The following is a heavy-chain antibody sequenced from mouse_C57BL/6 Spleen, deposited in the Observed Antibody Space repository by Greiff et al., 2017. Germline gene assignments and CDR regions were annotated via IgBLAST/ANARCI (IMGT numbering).Heavy chain of an antibody. J-gene: IGHJ1*03. D-gene: IGHD2-5*01. CDR1: GFTFSDYY. CDR2: INYDGSST. CDR3: ARCDSKGYFDV. Sequence: EVKVEESEGGLVQPGSSMKLSCTASGFTFSDYYMAWVRQVPEKGLEWVANINYDGSSTYYLDSLKSRFIISRDNAKNILYLQMSSLKSEDTATYYCARCDSKGYFDVWGTGTTVTVSS. V-gene: IGHV5-16*01.